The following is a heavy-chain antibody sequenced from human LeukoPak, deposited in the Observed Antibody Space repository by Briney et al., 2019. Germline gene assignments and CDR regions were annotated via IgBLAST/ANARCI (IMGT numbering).Heavy chain of an antibody. CDR1: GFTFSSYE. CDR3: ACSHDYGGNPTFDY. Sequence: RAGGSLRLSCAASGFTFSSYEMNWVRQAPGKGLEWVSYISSSGSTIYYADSVKGRFTISRDNAKNSLYLQMNSLRAEDTAVYYCACSHDYGGNPTFDYWGQGTLVTVSS. V-gene: IGHV3-48*03. J-gene: IGHJ4*02. D-gene: IGHD4-23*01. CDR2: ISSSGSTI.